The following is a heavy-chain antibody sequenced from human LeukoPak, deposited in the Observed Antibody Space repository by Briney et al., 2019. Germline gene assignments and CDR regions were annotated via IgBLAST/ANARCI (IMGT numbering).Heavy chain of an antibody. D-gene: IGHD3-16*02. Sequence: SETLSLTCTVSGGSISSNNYYWGWIRQPPGMGLEWIGSIYYSGTTYYNPSLKSRVTISVDTSKNQFSLKLSSVTAAGTAVYYCASRYYDYLWGSYREDYWGQGTLVTVSS. V-gene: IGHV4-39*01. CDR1: GGSISSNNYY. CDR3: ASRYYDYLWGSYREDY. J-gene: IGHJ4*02. CDR2: IYYSGTT.